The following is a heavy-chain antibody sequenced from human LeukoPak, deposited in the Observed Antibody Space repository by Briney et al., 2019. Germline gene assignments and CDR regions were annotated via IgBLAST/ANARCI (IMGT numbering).Heavy chain of an antibody. Sequence: PGGSLRLSCAASGFTFDDYAMHWVRQAPGKGLEWVSGISWNSGSIGYADSVKGRFTISRDNSKITLYLQMNSLRAEDTAVYYCAKSYNGYESKPDYWGQGTLVTVSS. D-gene: IGHD5-12*01. CDR1: GFTFDDYA. CDR3: AKSYNGYESKPDY. CDR2: ISWNSGSI. V-gene: IGHV3-9*01. J-gene: IGHJ4*02.